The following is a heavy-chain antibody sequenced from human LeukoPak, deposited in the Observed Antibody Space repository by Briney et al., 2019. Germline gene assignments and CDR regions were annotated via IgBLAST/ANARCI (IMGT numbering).Heavy chain of an antibody. CDR2: IYPTDSIT. Sequence: GEALKISFKTSGYDFSSKWIGGGRQVPGKGLEGMGIIYPTDSITKYSPSFQGHVTMSVDTSVNTAYLQWTSLEASDTAIYYCARLAPDYADYWFDPWGQGTLVTVSS. J-gene: IGHJ5*02. V-gene: IGHV5-51*01. CDR3: ARLAPDYADYWFDP. D-gene: IGHD4-17*01. CDR1: GYDFSSKW.